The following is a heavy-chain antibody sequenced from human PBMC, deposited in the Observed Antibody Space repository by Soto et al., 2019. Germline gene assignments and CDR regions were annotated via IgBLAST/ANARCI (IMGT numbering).Heavy chain of an antibody. V-gene: IGHV4-30-4*01. Sequence: PSETLSLTCTVSGGSISSGAYYWSWIRQPPGKGLEWIGYIYFSGDTYYNPSLKGRLSISRDTSKNQFFLRLSSVTAADTAVYYCARRFVGGTYPNGFDPWGQGTLVTVSS. J-gene: IGHJ5*02. CDR2: IYFSGDT. CDR1: GGSISSGAYY. CDR3: ARRFVGGTYPNGFDP. D-gene: IGHD6-19*01.